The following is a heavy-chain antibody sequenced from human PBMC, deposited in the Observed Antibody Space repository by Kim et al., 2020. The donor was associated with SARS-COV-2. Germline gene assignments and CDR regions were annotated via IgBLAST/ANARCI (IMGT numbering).Heavy chain of an antibody. Sequence: DSVKRRLNIARDNAKNSLSLQMSSLRADDTAVDYCAREEVTPPYQYYFDYWGQGTLVTVSS. D-gene: IGHD2-21*02. V-gene: IGHV3-11*01. CDR3: AREEVTPPYQYYFDY. J-gene: IGHJ4*02.